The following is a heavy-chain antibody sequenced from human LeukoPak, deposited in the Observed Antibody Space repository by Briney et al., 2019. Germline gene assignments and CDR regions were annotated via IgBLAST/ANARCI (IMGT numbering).Heavy chain of an antibody. Sequence: GSLRLSCAASGFTFSNYGMHWVRQAPGKGLEWVSYITADGTHKYDADSVKGRFTISRDNAKNSLYLQMNSLRVDDTAIYYCAREVQWELPDYWGQGTLVTVSS. CDR3: AREVQWELPDY. V-gene: IGHV3-21*05. CDR1: GFTFSNYG. J-gene: IGHJ4*02. CDR2: ITADGTHK. D-gene: IGHD1-26*01.